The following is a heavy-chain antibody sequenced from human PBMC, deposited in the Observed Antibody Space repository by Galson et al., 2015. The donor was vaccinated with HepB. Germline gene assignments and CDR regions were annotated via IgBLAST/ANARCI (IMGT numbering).Heavy chain of an antibody. J-gene: IGHJ1*01. CDR1: GFTFSSYA. CDR2: ISYDGSNK. Sequence: SLRLSCAASGFTFSSYAMHWVRQAPGKGLEWVAVISYDGSNKYYADSVKGRFTISRDNSKNTLYLQMNSLRAEDTAVYYCARDKEGNGYFQHWGQGTLVTVSS. V-gene: IGHV3-30*04. CDR3: ARDKEGNGYFQH.